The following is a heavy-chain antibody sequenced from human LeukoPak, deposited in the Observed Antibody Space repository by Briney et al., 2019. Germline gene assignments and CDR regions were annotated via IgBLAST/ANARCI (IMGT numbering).Heavy chain of an antibody. V-gene: IGHV3-30*18. J-gene: IGHJ6*03. CDR2: ISYDGSNK. D-gene: IGHD5-12*01. CDR3: AKESGYDYPNNYYYYYMDV. Sequence: PGGSLRLSCAASGFTFSSYGMHWVRQAPGKGLEWVAVISYDGSNKYYADSVKGRFTISRDNSKNTLYLQMNSLRAEDTAVYYCAKESGYDYPNNYYYYYMDVWGKGTTVTVSS. CDR1: GFTFSSYG.